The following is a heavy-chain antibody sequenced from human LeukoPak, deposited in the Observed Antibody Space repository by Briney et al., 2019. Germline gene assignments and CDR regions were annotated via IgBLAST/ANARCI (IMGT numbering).Heavy chain of an antibody. V-gene: IGHV4-39*07. D-gene: IGHD3-22*01. CDR1: SGSISSSSYY. Sequence: SETLSLTCTVSSGSISSSSYYWGWIRQPPGKGLEWIGSIYYSASTYYNPSLKSRVTISVDTSKNQFSLKLSSVTAADTAVYYCARVDYYDSSGYYYGLNFDYWGQGTLVTVSS. CDR2: IYYSAST. J-gene: IGHJ4*02. CDR3: ARVDYYDSSGYYYGLNFDY.